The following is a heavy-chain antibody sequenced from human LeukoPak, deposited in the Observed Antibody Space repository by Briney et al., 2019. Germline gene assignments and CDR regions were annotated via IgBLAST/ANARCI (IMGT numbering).Heavy chain of an antibody. CDR3: AKQYYFASGSYRYFDY. J-gene: IGHJ4*02. CDR1: GFTFTSFA. D-gene: IGHD3-10*01. CDR2: IIGSGGST. Sequence: PGGSLRLSCAASGFTFTSFAMSWVRQAPGKGLEWDSSIIGSGGSTFYADFVKGRFTISRDNSKNTLYLQMNSLRAEDTAVYYCAKQYYFASGSYRYFDYWGQGTLVTVSS. V-gene: IGHV3-23*01.